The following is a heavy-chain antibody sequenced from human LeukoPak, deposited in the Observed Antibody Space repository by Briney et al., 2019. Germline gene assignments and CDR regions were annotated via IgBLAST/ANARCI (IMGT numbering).Heavy chain of an antibody. CDR3: ARGPNYVWGSYRYFDY. Sequence: SETLSLTCTVSGASISSGDYYWSWIRQSPGKGLEWIGYIYYSGSTSYNPSLKSRVTISVDTSKNHFSLKLTSVTAADTAVYCCARGPNYVWGSYRYFDYWGQGTLVTVSS. CDR2: IYYSGST. CDR1: GASISSGDYY. D-gene: IGHD3-16*02. J-gene: IGHJ4*02. V-gene: IGHV4-30-4*01.